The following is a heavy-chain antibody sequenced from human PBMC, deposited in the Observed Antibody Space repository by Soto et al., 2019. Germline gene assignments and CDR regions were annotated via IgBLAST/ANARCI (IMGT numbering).Heavy chain of an antibody. CDR2: ISYDGSHK. CDR3: ASAVGYDSSGYYVEYFDY. V-gene: IGHV3-30-3*01. Sequence: QVQLVESGGGVVQPGRSLRLSCAASGFTFSSYAMHSVRQAPGKGLEWVAVISYDGSHKYYADSVKGRFTISRDNSKNTLYVQMNSLRAEDTAVYYCASAVGYDSSGYYVEYFDYWGQGTLVTVSS. CDR1: GFTFSSYA. J-gene: IGHJ4*02. D-gene: IGHD3-22*01.